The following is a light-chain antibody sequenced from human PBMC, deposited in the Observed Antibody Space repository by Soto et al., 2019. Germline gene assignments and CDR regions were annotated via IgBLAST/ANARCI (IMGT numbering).Light chain of an antibody. CDR2: EVT. V-gene: IGLV2-8*01. CDR3: TSNGGSYSDVI. J-gene: IGLJ2*01. CDR1: SSDFGGNNY. Sequence: QSALTQPPSASGSPGQSVTISCTGTSSDFGGNNYVSWYQQHPGKAPKLIIYEVTKRPSGVPDRFSGSMSGNTASLTVSGLQAEYEADYYFTSNGGSYSDVIFGGGTKLTVL.